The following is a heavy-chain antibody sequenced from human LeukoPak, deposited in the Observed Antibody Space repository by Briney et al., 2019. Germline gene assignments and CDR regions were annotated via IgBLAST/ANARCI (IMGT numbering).Heavy chain of an antibody. D-gene: IGHD6-13*01. J-gene: IGHJ4*02. CDR2: FSAYTGEA. CDR3: ARDIPESSAWYF. V-gene: IGHV1-18*01. CDR1: GFNFDTFG. Sequence: GASVNVSCKASGFNFDTFGITWLRQAPGHGLEWMGFFSAYTGEANYAPRLQGRVTMTRDTSTNTAFLHLRSLRFDDTAVYYCARDIPESSAWYFWGKGTLITVSS.